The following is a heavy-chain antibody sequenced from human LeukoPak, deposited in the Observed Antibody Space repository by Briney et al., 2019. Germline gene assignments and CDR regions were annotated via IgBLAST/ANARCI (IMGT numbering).Heavy chain of an antibody. CDR1: GFTFSSYW. V-gene: IGHV3-30*18. D-gene: IGHD3-3*01. CDR3: AKTPILGVVATSYDY. CDR2: ISYDGSNK. J-gene: IGHJ4*02. Sequence: GGSLRLSCAASGFTFSSYWMSWVRQAPGKGLEWVAVISYDGSNKYYADSVKGRFTISRDNSKNTLYLQMNSLRAEDTAVYYCAKTPILGVVATSYDYWGQGTLVTVSS.